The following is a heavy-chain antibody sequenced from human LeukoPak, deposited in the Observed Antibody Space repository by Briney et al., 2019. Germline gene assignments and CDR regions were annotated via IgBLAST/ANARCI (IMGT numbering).Heavy chain of an antibody. Sequence: GGSLRLSCAASGFTFSSYEMNWVRQAPGKGLEWVPYISNSGSTMYYADSVKGRFTISRDNAKNSLYLQMSSLRAEDTAVYYCARALYDSSGFLVGYWGQGTLVTVSS. CDR2: ISNSGSTM. CDR3: ARALYDSSGFLVGY. V-gene: IGHV3-48*03. CDR1: GFTFSSYE. J-gene: IGHJ4*02. D-gene: IGHD3-22*01.